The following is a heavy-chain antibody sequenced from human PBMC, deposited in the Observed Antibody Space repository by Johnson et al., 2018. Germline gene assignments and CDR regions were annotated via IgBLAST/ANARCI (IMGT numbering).Heavy chain of an antibody. J-gene: IGHJ6*03. CDR1: GGSISSYY. CDR3: ARVGLTVLRGVILTYLPPYYYYNMDG. Sequence: QVQLQESGPGLVKPSETLSLTCTVSGGSISSYYWSWIRPPPGKGLEWIGYIYYRGSPNYNPSLKSRVTILVDTSKNQFSLKLSSVTAAYTAGFYCARVGLTVLRGVILTYLPPYYYYNMDGWGKGPTVTVSS. V-gene: IGHV4-59*01. D-gene: IGHD3-10*01. CDR2: IYYRGSP.